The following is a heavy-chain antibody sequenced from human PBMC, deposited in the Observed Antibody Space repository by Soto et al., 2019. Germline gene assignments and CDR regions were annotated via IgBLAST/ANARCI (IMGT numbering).Heavy chain of an antibody. V-gene: IGHV4-59*01. D-gene: IGHD3-3*01. CDR1: GGSISSYY. Sequence: PSETLSLTCTVSGGSISSYYWSWIRQPPGKGLECIGCIYYSGSTNYIPSLKSRVAISVDTSKNQFSLKLSSVTAAYTAVYYCATNFWSGYFGPYYYYMDVWGKGTTVTVSS. J-gene: IGHJ6*03. CDR2: IYYSGST. CDR3: ATNFWSGYFGPYYYYMDV.